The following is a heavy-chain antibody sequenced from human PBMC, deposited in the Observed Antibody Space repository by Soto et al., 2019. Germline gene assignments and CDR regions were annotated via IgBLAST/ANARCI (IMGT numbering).Heavy chain of an antibody. CDR1: GGPIRTSSYY. V-gene: IGHV4-39*01. Sequence: SATLSITCTVSGGPIRTSSYYWGWIRQPPGKGLEWIGGVYYTGTIFYNPSLNSRVSISIDASQNQFSLRLSSVTAADTAVYYCARYGSGYSTGYISWGQGSLVTAPQ. CDR2: VYYTGTI. D-gene: IGHD5-12*01. J-gene: IGHJ4*02. CDR3: ARYGSGYSTGYIS.